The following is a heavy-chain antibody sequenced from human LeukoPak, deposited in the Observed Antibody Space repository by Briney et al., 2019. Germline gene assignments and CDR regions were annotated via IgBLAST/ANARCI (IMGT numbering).Heavy chain of an antibody. J-gene: IGHJ5*02. CDR1: GYTFTSYG. Sequence: ASVKVSCKASGYTFTSYGISWVRQAPGQGLEWMGWISAYNGNTNYAQKFQGRVTITADESTSTAYMDLSSLRSEDTAVYYCARGEVAVLAAKGALSWVDPWGQGTLVTVSS. V-gene: IGHV1-18*01. D-gene: IGHD2-15*01. CDR2: ISAYNGNT. CDR3: ARGEVAVLAAKGALSWVDP.